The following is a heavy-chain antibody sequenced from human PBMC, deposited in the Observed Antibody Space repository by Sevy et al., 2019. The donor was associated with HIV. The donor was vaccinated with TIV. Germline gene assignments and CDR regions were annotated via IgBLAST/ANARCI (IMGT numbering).Heavy chain of an antibody. CDR2: LYFGCGKI. D-gene: IGHD2-8*01. Sequence: GGSLRLSCAASGFAFYDYSMSWVRQAPGKGLEWVATLYFGCGKINYADSVKGRFTISRDNSKNSFYLQMDNLRVEDTDLSYRAREGCTRPHDYWGQGTRVTVSS. J-gene: IGHJ4*02. CDR1: GFAFYDYS. CDR3: AREGCTRPHDY. V-gene: IGHV3-23*01.